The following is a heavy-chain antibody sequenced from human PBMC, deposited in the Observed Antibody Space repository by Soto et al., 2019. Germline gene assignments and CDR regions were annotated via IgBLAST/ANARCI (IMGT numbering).Heavy chain of an antibody. CDR1: GGSISSGGYS. CDR3: ARGTRYCISTSCYVWFDP. CDR2: IYHSGST. D-gene: IGHD2-2*01. J-gene: IGHJ5*02. Sequence: SETLSLTCAVSGGSISSGGYSWSWIRQPPGKGLEWIGYIYHSGSTYYNPSLKSRVTISVDTSKNQFSLKLSSVTAADTAVYYCARGTRYCISTSCYVWFDPWGQGTLVTVSS. V-gene: IGHV4-30-2*05.